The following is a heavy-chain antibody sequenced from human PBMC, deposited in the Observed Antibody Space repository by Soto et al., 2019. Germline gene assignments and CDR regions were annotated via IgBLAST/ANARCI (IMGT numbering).Heavy chain of an antibody. CDR1: GFTFSSYA. CDR2: ISGSGGST. Sequence: PGGSLRLSCAASGFTFSSYAMSWVRQAPGKGLEWVSAISGSGGSTYYADSVKGRFTISRDNSKNTLYLQMNSLRAEDTAVYYCAKDWSPVTTLLVDYWGQGTLVTVSS. D-gene: IGHD4-4*01. CDR3: AKDWSPVTTLLVDY. V-gene: IGHV3-23*01. J-gene: IGHJ4*02.